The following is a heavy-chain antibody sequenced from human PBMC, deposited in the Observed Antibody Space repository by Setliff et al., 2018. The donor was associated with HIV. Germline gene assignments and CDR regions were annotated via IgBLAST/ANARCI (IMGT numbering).Heavy chain of an antibody. Sequence: SETLSLTCTVSGGSTSSGSYFWNWIRQPAGKGLEWIGRIYSSGITNYNPSLKSRLTISLDTSKNQFSLQVTSVTAADTAVYYCARDPYCPNTCYEDFTFDSWGQGTQVTVSS. V-gene: IGHV4-61*02. CDR3: ARDPYCPNTCYEDFTFDS. D-gene: IGHD2-8*01. J-gene: IGHJ4*02. CDR2: IYSSGIT. CDR1: GGSTSSGSYF.